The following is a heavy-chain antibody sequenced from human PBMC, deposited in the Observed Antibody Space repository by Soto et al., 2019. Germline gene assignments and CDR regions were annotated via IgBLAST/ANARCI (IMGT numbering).Heavy chain of an antibody. D-gene: IGHD5-18*01. CDR3: ARDYSYGPAYYFDY. V-gene: IGHV4-4*07. CDR1: GGSISSYY. CDR2: IYTSGST. Sequence: PSDTLSLTCTVSGGSISSYYWSWIRQPAGKGLEWIGRIYTSGSTNYNPSLKSRVTMSVDTSKNQFSLKLSSVTAADTAVYYCARDYSYGPAYYFDYWGQGTLVTVSS. J-gene: IGHJ4*02.